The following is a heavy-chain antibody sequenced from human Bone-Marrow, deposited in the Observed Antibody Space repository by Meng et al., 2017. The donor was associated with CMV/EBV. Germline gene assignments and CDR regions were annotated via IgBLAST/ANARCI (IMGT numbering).Heavy chain of an antibody. CDR3: ARDWEYYYDSCGYARGAPAI. CDR2: INPNSGGT. Sequence: ASVKVSCKASGYTFTGYYMHWVRQAPGQGLEWMGWINPNSGGTNYAQKFQGRVTMTRDTSISTAYMELSRLRSDDTAVYYCARDWEYYYDSCGYARGAPAIWGQGTMVTVSS. J-gene: IGHJ3*02. V-gene: IGHV1-2*02. CDR1: GYTFTGYY. D-gene: IGHD3-22*01.